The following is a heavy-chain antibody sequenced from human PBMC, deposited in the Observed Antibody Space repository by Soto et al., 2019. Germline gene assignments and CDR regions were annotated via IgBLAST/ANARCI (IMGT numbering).Heavy chain of an antibody. V-gene: IGHV5-10-1*01. D-gene: IGHD3-22*01. CDR2: IDPSDSYT. CDR3: ARPALGVVVGGWCMDV. J-gene: IGHJ6*02. CDR1: GYSFTSYW. Sequence: GESLKISCKGSGYSFTSYWISWVRQMPGKGLEWMGRIDPSDSYTNYSPSFQGHVTISADKSISTAYLQWSSLKASDTAMYYCARPALGVVVGGWCMDVWGQGTTVTVSS.